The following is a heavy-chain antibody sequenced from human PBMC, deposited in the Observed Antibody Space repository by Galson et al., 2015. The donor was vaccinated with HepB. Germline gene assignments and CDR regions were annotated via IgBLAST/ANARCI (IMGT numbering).Heavy chain of an antibody. Sequence: SLRLSCAASGFTFSSYAMSWVRQAPGKGLEWVSAISGSGGSTYYADSVKGRFTISRDNSKNTLYLQMNSLRAEDTAVYYCATQTIPTRGYPYYDFWSGYPTDDAFDIWGQGTMVTVSS. J-gene: IGHJ3*02. V-gene: IGHV3-23*01. CDR1: GFTFSSYA. CDR3: ATQTIPTRGYPYYDFWSGYPTDDAFDI. CDR2: ISGSGGST. D-gene: IGHD3-3*01.